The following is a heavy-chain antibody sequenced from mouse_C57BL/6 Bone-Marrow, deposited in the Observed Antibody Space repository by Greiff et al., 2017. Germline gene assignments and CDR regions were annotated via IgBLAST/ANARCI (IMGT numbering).Heavy chain of an antibody. CDR1: GFTFSSYA. V-gene: IGHV5-4*03. D-gene: IGHD1-1*01. Sequence: EVMLVESGGGLVKPGGSLKLSCAASGFTFSSYAMSWVRQTPEKRLEWVATISDGGSYTYYPDNVKGRFTISRDNAKNNLSLQMRHLKSEDTAMYYCARVSLGYGSSYWFAYWGQGTLVTVAA. J-gene: IGHJ3*01. CDR2: ISDGGSYT. CDR3: ARVSLGYGSSYWFAY.